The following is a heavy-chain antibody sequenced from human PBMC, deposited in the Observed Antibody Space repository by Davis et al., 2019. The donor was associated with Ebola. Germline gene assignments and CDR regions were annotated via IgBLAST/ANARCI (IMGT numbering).Heavy chain of an antibody. V-gene: IGHV3-33*06. J-gene: IGHJ4*02. CDR2: IWYDGSNK. CDR3: AKGFAVIAAPFDY. CDR1: GFTFSSYG. D-gene: IGHD6-6*01. Sequence: GESLKISCAASGFTFSSYGMHWVRQAPGKGLEWVAVIWYDGSNKYYADSVKGRFTISRDNSKNTLYLQMNSLRAEDTAVYYCAKGFAVIAAPFDYWGQGTLVTVSS.